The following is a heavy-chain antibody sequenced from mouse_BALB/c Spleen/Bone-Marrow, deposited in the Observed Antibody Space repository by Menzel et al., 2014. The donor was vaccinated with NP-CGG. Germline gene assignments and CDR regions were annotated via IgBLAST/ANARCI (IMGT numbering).Heavy chain of an antibody. CDR1: GFNIKDTY. CDR3: ASYYYGSSRFAY. Sequence: EVKLQESGAELVKPGASVKLSCTASGFNIKDTYMHWVKQRPEQGLEWIGRIDPANGNTKYDPKFQGEATITADTSSNTAYLRLSSLTSEDTAVYYCASYYYGSSRFAYWGQGTLVTVSA. CDR2: IDPANGNT. J-gene: IGHJ3*01. D-gene: IGHD1-1*01. V-gene: IGHV14-3*02.